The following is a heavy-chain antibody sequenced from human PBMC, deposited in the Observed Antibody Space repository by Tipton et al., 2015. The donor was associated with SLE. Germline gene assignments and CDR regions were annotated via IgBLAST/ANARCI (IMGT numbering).Heavy chain of an antibody. CDR1: GYTFTSYG. D-gene: IGHD3-10*01. Sequence: QLVQSGAEVKKPGASVKVSCKASGYTFTSYGISWVRQAPGQGLEWMGWISAYNGNTNYAQKLQGRVTMTTDTSTSTAYMELRSLRSDDPAVYYGARARRGGSGSYTLFDYWGQGTLVTVSS. CDR3: ARARRGGSGSYTLFDY. CDR2: ISAYNGNT. V-gene: IGHV1-18*01. J-gene: IGHJ4*02.